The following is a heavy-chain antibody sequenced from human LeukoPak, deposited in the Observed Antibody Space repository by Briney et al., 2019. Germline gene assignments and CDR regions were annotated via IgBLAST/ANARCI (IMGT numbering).Heavy chain of an antibody. V-gene: IGHV1-18*01. CDR3: AGAREDYDYVWGSYPKYYFDY. CDR1: GYTFTSYG. J-gene: IGHJ4*02. Sequence: GASVKVSCKASGYTFTSYGISWVRQAPGQGLEWMGWISAYNGNTNYAQKLQGRVTMTTGTSTSTAYMELRSLRSDDTAVYYCAGAREDYDYVWGSYPKYYFDYWGQGTLVTVSS. D-gene: IGHD3-16*02. CDR2: ISAYNGNT.